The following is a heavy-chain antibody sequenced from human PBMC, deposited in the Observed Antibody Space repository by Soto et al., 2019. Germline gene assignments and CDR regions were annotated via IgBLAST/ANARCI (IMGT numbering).Heavy chain of an antibody. J-gene: IGHJ6*02. V-gene: IGHV4-34*01. CDR1: GGSFSGYY. CDR2: INHSGST. Sequence: SETLSLTCAVYGGSFSGYYWSWIRQPPGKGLEWIGEINHSGSTNYNPSLKSRVTISVDTSKNRFSLKLSSVTAADTAVYYCARGKTAARYGMDVWGQGTTVTVS. CDR3: ARGKTAARYGMDV. D-gene: IGHD6-6*01.